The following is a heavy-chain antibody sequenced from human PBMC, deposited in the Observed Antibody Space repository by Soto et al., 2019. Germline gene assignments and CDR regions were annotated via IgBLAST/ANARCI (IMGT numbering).Heavy chain of an antibody. CDR3: ARDRGELLPGGLFDP. Sequence: QVQLVQSGAEVKKPGASVKVSCKASGYTFTSYGISWVRQAPGQGLEWMGWIRAYNGNTNYAQKLQGRVTMTTDTPTSTAYIELRSFRSDDAAVYYGARDRGELLPGGLFDPWGQGTLVTVSS. CDR2: IRAYNGNT. J-gene: IGHJ5*02. D-gene: IGHD3-10*01. CDR1: GYTFTSYG. V-gene: IGHV1-18*01.